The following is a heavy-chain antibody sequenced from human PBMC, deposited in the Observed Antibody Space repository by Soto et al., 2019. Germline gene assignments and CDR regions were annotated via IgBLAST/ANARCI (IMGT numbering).Heavy chain of an antibody. CDR3: ARAYYDSSGERSYYYGMDV. Sequence: QVQLVQSGAEVKKPGSSVKVSCKASGGTFSSYAISWVRQAPGQGLEWMGGIIPIFGTANYAQKFQGRVTITADESTSPAYMELSSLRSEDTAVYYCARAYYDSSGERSYYYGMDVWGQGTTVTVSS. CDR1: GGTFSSYA. CDR2: IIPIFGTA. J-gene: IGHJ6*02. D-gene: IGHD3-22*01. V-gene: IGHV1-69*12.